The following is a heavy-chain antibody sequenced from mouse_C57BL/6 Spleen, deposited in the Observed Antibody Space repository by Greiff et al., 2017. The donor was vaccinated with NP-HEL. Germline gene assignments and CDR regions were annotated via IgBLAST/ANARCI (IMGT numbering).Heavy chain of an antibody. Sequence: VKLQESGPGLVAPSQSLSITCTVSGFSLTSYGVDWVRQSPGKGLEWLGVIWGVGSTNYNSALKSRLSISKDNSKSQVFLKMNSLQTDDTAMYYCATYDYDGMDYWGQGTSVTVSS. J-gene: IGHJ4*01. V-gene: IGHV2-6*01. CDR1: GFSLTSYG. CDR3: ATYDYDGMDY. CDR2: IWGVGST.